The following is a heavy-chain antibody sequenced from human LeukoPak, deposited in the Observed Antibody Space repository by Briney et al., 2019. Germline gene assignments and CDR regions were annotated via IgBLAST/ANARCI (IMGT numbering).Heavy chain of an antibody. CDR2: INHSGST. Sequence: SETLSLTCAVYGGSFSGYYWSWIRQPPGKGLEWIGEINHSGSTNYNPSLKSRVTISVDTSKNQFSLKLSSVTAADTAVYYCVRGVNYDSSGYFDYWGQGTLVTVSS. D-gene: IGHD3-22*01. J-gene: IGHJ4*02. CDR1: GGSFSGYY. CDR3: VRGVNYDSSGYFDY. V-gene: IGHV4-34*01.